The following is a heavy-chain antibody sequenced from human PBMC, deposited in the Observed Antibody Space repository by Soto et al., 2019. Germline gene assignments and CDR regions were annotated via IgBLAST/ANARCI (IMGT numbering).Heavy chain of an antibody. Sequence: GGSLRLSCAASGFTFSSYAMSWVRQAPGKGLEWVSTISNSGGSSYYADSVKGRFTISRDSSKNTLYLQMNSLRAEDTAVHYCAKDPNPRYCSGGSCYSWGQGTLVTVSS. CDR1: GFTFSSYA. V-gene: IGHV3-23*01. J-gene: IGHJ4*02. D-gene: IGHD2-15*01. CDR3: AKDPNPRYCSGGSCYS. CDR2: ISNSGGSS.